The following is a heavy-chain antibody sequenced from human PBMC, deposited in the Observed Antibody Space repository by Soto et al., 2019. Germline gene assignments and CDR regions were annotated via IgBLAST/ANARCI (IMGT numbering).Heavy chain of an antibody. CDR2: ITTDKGKT. CDR3: ATRSTAFDY. V-gene: IGHV1-18*01. Sequence: ASVKVSCKTSGYTFTSFGISWVGQAPGQGLEWMGWITTDKGKTNYAQKFQGRVTMTTDTSTSTAYMELRSLRSDDTAVYNCATRSTAFDYWGQGTLVTVSS. CDR1: GYTFTSFG. J-gene: IGHJ4*02.